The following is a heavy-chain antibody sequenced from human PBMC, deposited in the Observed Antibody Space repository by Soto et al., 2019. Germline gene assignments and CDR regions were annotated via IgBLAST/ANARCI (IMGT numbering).Heavy chain of an antibody. D-gene: IGHD1-26*01. CDR3: SRVSGSYYYGIDV. V-gene: IGHV4-4*02. CDR2: IYHSGST. J-gene: IGHJ6*02. Sequence: QVQLQESGPGLVKPSGTLSLTCAVSGGSISSSNWWSWVRQPPGKGLEWVGGIYHSGSTNYNPSLRGRVTLSVYKSQNQFSLKLSSVTAADTAVYYCSRVSGSYYYGIDVWGQGTTVTVSS. CDR1: GGSISSSNW.